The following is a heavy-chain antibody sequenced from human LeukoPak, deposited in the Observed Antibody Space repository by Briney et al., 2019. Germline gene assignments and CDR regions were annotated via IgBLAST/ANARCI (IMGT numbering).Heavy chain of an antibody. CDR1: GYSFTNYW. CDR2: IYPDDSDT. V-gene: IGHV5-51*01. CDR3: VRHGHCSTGSCYSSWFDP. D-gene: IGHD2-15*01. Sequence: GESLKISCKGSGYSFTNYWIGWVRQMPGKGLEWMGIIYPDDSDTKYSPSFQGQVTISVDKSISTAYLQWSSLKASDTAMYYCVRHGHCSTGSCYSSWFDPWGQGTLVTVSS. J-gene: IGHJ5*02.